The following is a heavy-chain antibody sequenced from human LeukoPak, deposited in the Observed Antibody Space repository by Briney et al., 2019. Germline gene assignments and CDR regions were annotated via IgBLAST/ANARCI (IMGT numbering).Heavy chain of an antibody. J-gene: IGHJ4*02. CDR2: IFYNGIT. CDR1: GGSISPYY. Sequence: PSETLSLTCSVSGGSISPYYWSWIRQPPGKGLEWIGYIFYNGITTYNPSLKSRVTISLDSSKNQFFLRLTSVTAADTAMYYCARAETLAAIYFDFWGQGSLVTVSS. D-gene: IGHD6-25*01. CDR3: ARAETLAAIYFDF. V-gene: IGHV4-59*01.